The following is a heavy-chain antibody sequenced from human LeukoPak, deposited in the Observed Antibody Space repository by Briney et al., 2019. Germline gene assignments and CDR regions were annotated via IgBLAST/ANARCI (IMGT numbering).Heavy chain of an antibody. CDR1: GFTFSSYA. D-gene: IGHD6-6*01. CDR2: ISYDGSNK. J-gene: IGHJ4*02. Sequence: GGSLRLSCAASGFTFSSYAMHWVRQAPGKGLEWVAVISYDGSNKYYADSVKGRFTISRDNSKNTLYLQMNSLRAEDTAVYYCARARNFDYWGQGMLVTVSS. V-gene: IGHV3-30-3*01. CDR3: ARARNFDY.